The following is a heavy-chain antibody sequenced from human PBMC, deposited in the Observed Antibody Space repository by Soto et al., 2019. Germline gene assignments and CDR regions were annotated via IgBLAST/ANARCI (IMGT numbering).Heavy chain of an antibody. CDR1: GGTFSSYA. V-gene: IGHV1-69*06. Sequence: QVQLVQSGAEVKKPGSSVKVSCKASGGTFSSYAISWVRQAPGQGLEWMGGIIPIFGTANYAQKFQGRVTITADKSTSTAYMELSSLRSDDTAVYYCARGVKVQLEVHCGMDVWGQVSTVTVCS. J-gene: IGHJ6*02. D-gene: IGHD1-1*01. CDR2: IIPIFGTA. CDR3: ARGVKVQLEVHCGMDV.